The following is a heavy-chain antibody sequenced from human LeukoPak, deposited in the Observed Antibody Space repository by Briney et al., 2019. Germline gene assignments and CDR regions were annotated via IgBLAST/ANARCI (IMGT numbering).Heavy chain of an antibody. J-gene: IGHJ4*02. CDR3: ARKGPGGSCD. D-gene: IGHD2-15*01. Sequence: KPSETLSLTCTVSGGSISSGSYYWSWIRQPPGKALEWLARIDWDDDKYYSTSLKTRLTISKDTSKNQVVLTMTNMDPVDTATYYCARKGPGGSCDWGQGTLVTVSS. CDR1: GGSISSGSYY. CDR2: IDWDDDK. V-gene: IGHV2-70*11.